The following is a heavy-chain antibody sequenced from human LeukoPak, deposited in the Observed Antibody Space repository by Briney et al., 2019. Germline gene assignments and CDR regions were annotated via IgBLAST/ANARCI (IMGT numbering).Heavy chain of an antibody. V-gene: IGHV1-24*01. Sequence: GASVKVSCKVSGYTLTELSMHWVRQAPGKGLEWMGGFDPEDGETIYAQKFQGRVTMTEDTSTDTAYMELSRLRSDDTAVYYCARRGSVSSGYVYFDYWGQGTLVTVSS. CDR3: ARRGSVSSGYVYFDY. D-gene: IGHD6-19*01. CDR2: FDPEDGET. J-gene: IGHJ4*02. CDR1: GYTLTELS.